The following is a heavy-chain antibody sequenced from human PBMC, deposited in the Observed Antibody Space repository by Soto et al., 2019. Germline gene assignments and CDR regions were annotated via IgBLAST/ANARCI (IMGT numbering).Heavy chain of an antibody. V-gene: IGHV1-2*02. J-gene: IGHJ5*02. Sequence: QVQLVQSGAEEKKPGASVMVSCKASGYTFTGYYINWVRQAPGQGLEWMGWMNPNNGDAKYAPKFHGRVNMTRDTSTTTAYLELTGLRSDDTATFYCARARVAATRPWFDPWGQGTLVSVSS. CDR1: GYTFTGYY. CDR2: MNPNNGDA. CDR3: ARARVAATRPWFDP. D-gene: IGHD2-15*01.